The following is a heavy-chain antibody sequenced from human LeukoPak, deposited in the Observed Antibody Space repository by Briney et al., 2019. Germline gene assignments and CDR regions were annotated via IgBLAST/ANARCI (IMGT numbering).Heavy chain of an antibody. CDR3: AKAWYQLPYFVY. D-gene: IGHD2-2*01. CDR1: GFTFSSYA. CDR2: ISGSGGST. J-gene: IGHJ4*02. V-gene: IGHV3-23*01. Sequence: PGGSLRLSCAASGFTFSSYAMNWVRQAPGKGLEWVSGISGSGGSTYYADSVKGRFTISRDNSKNTLYLQMNSLRAEDTAVYYCAKAWYQLPYFVYWGQGTLVTVSS.